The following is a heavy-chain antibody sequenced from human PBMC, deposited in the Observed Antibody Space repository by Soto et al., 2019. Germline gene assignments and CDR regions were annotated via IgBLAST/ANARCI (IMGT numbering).Heavy chain of an antibody. CDR3: ARAREPEYSSSIFFDY. D-gene: IGHD6-6*01. Sequence: HPGGSLRLSCAASGFTFTRYSMNWVRQAPGKGLEWVSVIYSGGSTYYANAVKGRFTISRDISENTVYLELDKLTVDDTAVYYCARAREPEYSSSIFFDYWGRGTLVTVSS. V-gene: IGHV3-53*01. J-gene: IGHJ4*02. CDR2: IYSGGST. CDR1: GFTFTRYS.